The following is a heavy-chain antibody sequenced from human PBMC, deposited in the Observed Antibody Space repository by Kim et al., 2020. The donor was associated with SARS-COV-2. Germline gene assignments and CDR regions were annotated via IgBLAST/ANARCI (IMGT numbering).Heavy chain of an antibody. V-gene: IGHV3-7*03. Sequence: GGSLRLSCAASGFTFSSYWMSWVRQAPGKGLEWVANIKQDGSEKYYVDSVKGRFTISRDNAKNSLYLQMNSLRAEDTAVYYCARESYDILTGCHAFDIWGQGTMVTVSS. CDR1: GFTFSSYW. CDR3: ARESYDILTGCHAFDI. D-gene: IGHD3-9*01. CDR2: IKQDGSEK. J-gene: IGHJ3*02.